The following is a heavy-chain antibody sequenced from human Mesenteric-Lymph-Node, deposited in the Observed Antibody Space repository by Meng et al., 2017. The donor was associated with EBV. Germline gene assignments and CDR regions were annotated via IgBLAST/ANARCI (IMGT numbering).Heavy chain of an antibody. CDR2: IIPIFGAA. Sequence: LWRSGVEVKKPGSSVKASCKASGGTSSTYALSWARQAPGQGLEWMGGIIPIFGAANYAQNFQARITITADKSTSIAYMELSSLRSEDTAVYYCATGYSGYAWDFWGQGTLVTVSS. CDR1: GGTSSTYA. V-gene: IGHV1-69*06. D-gene: IGHD5-12*01. J-gene: IGHJ4*02. CDR3: ATGYSGYAWDF.